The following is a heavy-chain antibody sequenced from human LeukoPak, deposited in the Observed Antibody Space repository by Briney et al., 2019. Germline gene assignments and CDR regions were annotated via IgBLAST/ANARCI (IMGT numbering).Heavy chain of an antibody. D-gene: IGHD6-13*01. V-gene: IGHV4-59*08. Sequence: SETLSLTCTVSGGSISSYYCSWIRQPPGKGLEWIGYIYYSGSTNYNPSLKSRVTISVDTSKNQFSLKLSSVTAADTAVYYCASLYSSSWVEYFQHWGQGTLVTVSS. CDR3: ASLYSSSWVEYFQH. J-gene: IGHJ1*01. CDR2: IYYSGST. CDR1: GGSISSYY.